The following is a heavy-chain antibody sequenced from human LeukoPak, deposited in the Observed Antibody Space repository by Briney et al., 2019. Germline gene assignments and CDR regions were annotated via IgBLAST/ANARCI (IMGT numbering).Heavy chain of an antibody. Sequence: GGSLRLSCAASGFTVSSNYMSWVRQAPGKGLEWVSAISGSGGSTYYADSVKGRFTIARDNSKSTLYLQMDSLRAEDTAIYYCAKDKEFYGSGSDFVDYWGQGTLVTVSS. V-gene: IGHV3-23*01. CDR2: ISGSGGST. CDR3: AKDKEFYGSGSDFVDY. J-gene: IGHJ4*02. CDR1: GFTVSSNY. D-gene: IGHD3-10*01.